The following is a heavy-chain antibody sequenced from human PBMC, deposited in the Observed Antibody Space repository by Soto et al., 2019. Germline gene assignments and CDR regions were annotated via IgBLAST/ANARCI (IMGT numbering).Heavy chain of an antibody. CDR3: GRGLGGSWSPVDY. D-gene: IGHD3-16*01. Sequence: SLTYGVYGGSISSRNCWSRVRQPPGKGLEWIGEIYHSGSTNYNPSLKSRVTISVDKSKTPFSLKLSSVTAADTAVYYCGRGLGGSWSPVDYWGQGTLVTGSS. J-gene: IGHJ4*02. CDR1: GGSISSRNC. CDR2: IYHSGST. V-gene: IGHV4-4*02.